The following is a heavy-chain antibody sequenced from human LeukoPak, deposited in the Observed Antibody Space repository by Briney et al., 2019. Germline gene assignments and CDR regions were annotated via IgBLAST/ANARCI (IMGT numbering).Heavy chain of an antibody. CDR2: ISSSGGYI. CDR1: GFTLSSYS. V-gene: IGHV3-21*01. CDR3: ARLRDTVTSASDF. Sequence: GGSLRLSCAASGFTLSSYSMTWVRQAPGKGLEWVATISSSGGYIYYADSVKGRFTISRDTAQNSLFLQLNSLRVEDTAVYNCARLRDTVTSASDFWGQGTLVTVSS. J-gene: IGHJ4*02. D-gene: IGHD4-17*01.